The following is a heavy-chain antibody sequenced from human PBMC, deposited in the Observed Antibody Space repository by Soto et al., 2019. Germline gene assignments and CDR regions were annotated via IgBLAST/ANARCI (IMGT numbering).Heavy chain of an antibody. Sequence: GASVKVSCKASGGAFSSYTISWVRQAPGQGLEWMGRIIPILGIANYAQKFQGRVTITADKSTSTAYMELSSLRSEDTAVHYCARGPIAAAGTNFDYWGQGTLVTVPQ. J-gene: IGHJ4*02. D-gene: IGHD6-13*01. V-gene: IGHV1-69*02. CDR2: IIPILGIA. CDR1: GGAFSSYT. CDR3: ARGPIAAAGTNFDY.